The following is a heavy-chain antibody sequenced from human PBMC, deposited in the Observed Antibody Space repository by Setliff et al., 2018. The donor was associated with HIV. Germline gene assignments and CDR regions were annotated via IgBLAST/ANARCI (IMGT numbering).Heavy chain of an antibody. Sequence: SETLSLTCAVSGYSISSGFYWSWMRQPPGKGLEWIGSIYQSGNTNYNPSLESRLTISVDTAKNQFSLKLSSVTAADTAVYYCARGRKKTLAVSGTRYFDFWGQGTLVTVSS. V-gene: IGHV4-38-2*01. CDR1: GYSISSGFY. CDR2: IYQSGNT. D-gene: IGHD6-19*01. J-gene: IGHJ4*02. CDR3: ARGRKKTLAVSGTRYFDF.